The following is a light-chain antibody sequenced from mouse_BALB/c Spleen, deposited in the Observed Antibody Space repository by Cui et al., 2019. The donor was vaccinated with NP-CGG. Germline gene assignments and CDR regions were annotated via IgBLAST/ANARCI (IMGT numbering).Light chain of an antibody. J-gene: IGLJ1*01. CDR3: ALWYSNHWV. CDR2: GTK. CDR1: SGAVTTNNY. Sequence: QAVVTRESALTISPGKTVTLTCRTSSGAVTTNNYANWVREKPALLFTGIMGGTKNRAPGVPARFSGSLIGDKAALTITGAQTEDEEIYFCALWYSNHWVFGGGTKLTVL. V-gene: IGLV1*01.